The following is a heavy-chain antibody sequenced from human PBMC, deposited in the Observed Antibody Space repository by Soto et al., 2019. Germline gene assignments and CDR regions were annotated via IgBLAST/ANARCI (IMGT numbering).Heavy chain of an antibody. Sequence: EVQLVDSGGGLVKPGGSLRLSCAASGFSLSDYSMNWIRQAPGTGLEWVAAISSSSSFIHYAVSMKGRFTSSRDNAKISLYLQMNTLPAEDTAVYYCAGSSDDGRDNWGQVTLGTFAA. CDR2: ISSSSSFI. CDR1: GFSLSDYS. V-gene: IGHV3-21*01. J-gene: IGHJ4*02. CDR3: AGSSDDGRDN. D-gene: IGHD1-26*01.